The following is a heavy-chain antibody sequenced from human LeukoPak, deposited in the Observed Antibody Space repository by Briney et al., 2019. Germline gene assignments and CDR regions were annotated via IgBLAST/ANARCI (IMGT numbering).Heavy chain of an antibody. Sequence: SETLSLTCTVSGGSISSGSYYWGWIRQPPGKGLEWIASMYYSGTTFYSPSLKSRVTISVDTSKNQLSLKLGSVTAADTAVYYCARHPPRDGSAFDYWGQGALVTVSS. CDR3: ARHPPRDGSAFDY. CDR2: MYYSGTT. CDR1: GGSISSGSYY. J-gene: IGHJ4*02. V-gene: IGHV4-39*01.